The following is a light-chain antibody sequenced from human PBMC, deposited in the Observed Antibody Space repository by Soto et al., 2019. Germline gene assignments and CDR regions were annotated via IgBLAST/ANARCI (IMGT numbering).Light chain of an antibody. J-gene: IGLJ2*01. CDR3: SSYTSSAPVI. Sequence: QSVLTQPASVSGSPGQSITISCPGTSSDIGDYNYVSWYQQHPGKAPKLMIFDVRDRPSGVSNRFSGSKSGNTASLTISGLQAEDEADYYCSSYTSSAPVIFGGGTKLTVL. CDR2: DVR. CDR1: SSDIGDYNY. V-gene: IGLV2-14*03.